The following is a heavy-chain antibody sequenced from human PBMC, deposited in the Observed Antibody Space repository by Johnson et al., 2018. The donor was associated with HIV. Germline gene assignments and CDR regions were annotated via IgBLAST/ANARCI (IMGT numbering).Heavy chain of an antibody. J-gene: IGHJ3*02. V-gene: IGHV3-7*01. Sequence: VHLVESGGGVVQPGGSLRLSCAASGFTFSSYWMSWVRQAPGKGLEWVANIKQDGSEKYYVDSVKGRFTISRDNAKNSLYLQMNSLRAEDTAVYYCAREEEIAVAGGSAFDIWGQGTMVTVSS. CDR1: GFTFSSYW. CDR3: AREEEIAVAGGSAFDI. CDR2: IKQDGSEK. D-gene: IGHD6-19*01.